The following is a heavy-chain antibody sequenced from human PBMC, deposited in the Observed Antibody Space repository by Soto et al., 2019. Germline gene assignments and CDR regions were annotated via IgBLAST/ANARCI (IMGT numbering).Heavy chain of an antibody. CDR3: ARDTTYYYDSSGYSRLFDY. V-gene: IGHV4-30-2*01. D-gene: IGHD3-22*01. J-gene: IGHJ4*02. CDR2: IYHSGST. CDR1: GGSISSGGYS. Sequence: PSETLSLTCAVSGGSISSGGYSWSWIRQPPGKGLEWIGYIYHSGSTYYNPSLKSRVTISVDRSKNQFSLKLSSVTAADTAVYYCARDTTYYYDSSGYSRLFDYWGQGTLVTVSS.